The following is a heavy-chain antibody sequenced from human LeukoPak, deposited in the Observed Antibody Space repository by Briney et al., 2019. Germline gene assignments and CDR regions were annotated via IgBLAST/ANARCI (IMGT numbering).Heavy chain of an antibody. CDR2: ITTINTI. CDR1: GFTFSDYY. V-gene: IGHV3-69-1*01. D-gene: IGHD3-10*01. J-gene: IGHJ3*02. CDR3: ARGDYGSGSSRDAFDI. Sequence: PGGSLRLSCAASGFTFSDYYMSWIRQAPGKGLEWVSYITTINTIYYADSVKGRFTISRDNAKNLVYLQMNSLRGEDTAVYYCARGDYGSGSSRDAFDIWGQGTMVTVSS.